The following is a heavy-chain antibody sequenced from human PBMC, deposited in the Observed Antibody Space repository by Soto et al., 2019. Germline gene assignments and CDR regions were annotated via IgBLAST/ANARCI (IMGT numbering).Heavy chain of an antibody. CDR3: ARDRGGENYYYGMDV. V-gene: IGHV4-31*03. Sequence: SETLSLTCTVSGGSIINSGYYWNWIRQHPGKGLEWVGYIYYSGETSYNPSLKSRLTISVDTSKNRFSLNLSSVTAADTAVYYCARDRGGENYYYGMDVWGQGTTVTSP. J-gene: IGHJ6*02. CDR2: IYYSGET. CDR1: GGSIINSGYY. D-gene: IGHD3-16*01.